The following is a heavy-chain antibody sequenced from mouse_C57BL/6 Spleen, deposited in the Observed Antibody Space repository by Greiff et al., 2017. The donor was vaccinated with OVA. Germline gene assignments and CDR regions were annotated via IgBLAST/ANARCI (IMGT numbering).Heavy chain of an antibody. D-gene: IGHD2-3*01. CDR2: INPSNGGT. V-gene: IGHV1-53*01. J-gene: IGHJ3*01. CDR1: GYTFTSYW. CDR3: ARSDGYGAWFAY. Sequence: QVQLQQPGTELVKPGASVKLSCKASGYTFTSYWMHWVKQRPGQGLEWIGNINPSNGGTNYNEKFKSKAPLTVDKSSSTAYMQLSSLTSEDSAVYYCARSDGYGAWFAYWGQGTLVTVSA.